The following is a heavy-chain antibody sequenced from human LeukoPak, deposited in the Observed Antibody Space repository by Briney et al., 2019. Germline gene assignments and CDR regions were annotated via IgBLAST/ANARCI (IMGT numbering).Heavy chain of an antibody. CDR2: INYSGST. CDR1: GGSISTSSHY. V-gene: IGHV4-39*02. CDR3: VRDVVYGPVIYHVVY. D-gene: IGHD2-21*01. Sequence: PSETLSLTCTVAGGSISTSSHYWSWIRQPPGKGLEWIASINYSGSTYYNPSLKSRVTISVDTSKNQFSLKLSSVTAADTAVFYCVRDVVYGPVIYHVVYSGQGTLVTASS. J-gene: IGHJ4*02.